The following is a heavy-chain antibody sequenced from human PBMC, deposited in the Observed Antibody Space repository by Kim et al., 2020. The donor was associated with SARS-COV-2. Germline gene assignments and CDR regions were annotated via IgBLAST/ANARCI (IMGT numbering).Heavy chain of an antibody. D-gene: IGHD6-13*01. J-gene: IGHJ4*02. Sequence: YNPSLKSRVTISVDTSKNQFSLKLSSVTAADTAVYYCARGGSSSWDRFDYWGQGTLVTVSS. V-gene: IGHV4-34*01. CDR3: ARGGSSSWDRFDY.